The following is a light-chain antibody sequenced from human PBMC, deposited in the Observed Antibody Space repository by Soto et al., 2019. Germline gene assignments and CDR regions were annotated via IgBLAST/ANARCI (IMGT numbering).Light chain of an antibody. CDR2: EVS. Sequence: QSALTQPPSASGSPGQSVTISCTGTSSDVGDYIYVSWYQQHPGKAPKLMIYEVSKRPSGVPDRFSGFKSANTAYLTISGVQPEDEADYHCSSYTTIKTVVFGGGTKLTVL. V-gene: IGLV2-8*01. CDR3: SSYTTIKTVV. CDR1: SSDVGDYIY. J-gene: IGLJ2*01.